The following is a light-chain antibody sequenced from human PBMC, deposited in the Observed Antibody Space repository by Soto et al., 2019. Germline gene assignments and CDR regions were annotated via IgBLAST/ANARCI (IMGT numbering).Light chain of an antibody. V-gene: IGLV2-14*03. CDR2: DVS. J-gene: IGLJ1*01. CDR1: SSDVGRYNA. Sequence: TSSDVGRYNAVSWYQQHPGKVPQLMIYDVSIRPSGISDRFSASKSGNMASLTISGLQAEDEADYYCSSYTVSGSYVFGTGTKVTVL. CDR3: SSYTVSGSYV.